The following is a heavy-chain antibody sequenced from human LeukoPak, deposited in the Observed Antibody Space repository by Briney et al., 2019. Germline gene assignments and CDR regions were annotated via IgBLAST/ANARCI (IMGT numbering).Heavy chain of an antibody. CDR2: ISGTGKT. J-gene: IGHJ4*02. Sequence: SETLTLTCSVSGDSLSSYYWVWLRQPPGKGLEWIGYISGTGKTDSNPSLKSRVSISLDTSNKQFSLRLRSVTAADSPVSYCPTGYYEPFATRGPGTLVTVSS. D-gene: IGHD3-3*01. CDR3: PTGYYEPFAT. CDR1: GDSLSSYY. V-gene: IGHV4-59*01.